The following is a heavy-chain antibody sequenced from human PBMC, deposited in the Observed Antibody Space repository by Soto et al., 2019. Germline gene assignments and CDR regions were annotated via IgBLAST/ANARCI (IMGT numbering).Heavy chain of an antibody. J-gene: IGHJ4*02. CDR2: ISAYNGNT. V-gene: IGHV1-18*01. CDR1: GYTFSGYA. Sequence: QVQLVQSGAEVKKPGASVKVSCKASGYTFSGYAMGWVRQAPGQGLEWMGWISAYNGNTDYAQKFQGRVTMPTDTSTITAYIELRSLTSDDTAVYYCARPFGDYGDYAWSLRYWGQGTLVTVSS. CDR3: ARPFGDYGDYAWSLRY. D-gene: IGHD4-17*01.